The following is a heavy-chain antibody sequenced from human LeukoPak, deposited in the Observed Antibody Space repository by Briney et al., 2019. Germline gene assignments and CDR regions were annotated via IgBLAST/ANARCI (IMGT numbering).Heavy chain of an antibody. J-gene: IGHJ4*02. Sequence: SETLSLTCRVSGGHISSYYGSWIRQPAGKGREWIGRIYTTGNTDYNPSLKSRVTMSVDTSKNQFSLNLSSVTAADTAVYYCARDARGWSGFDYWGQGTLVTVSS. CDR1: GGHISSYY. D-gene: IGHD3-3*01. CDR2: IYTTGNT. V-gene: IGHV4-4*07. CDR3: ARDARGWSGFDY.